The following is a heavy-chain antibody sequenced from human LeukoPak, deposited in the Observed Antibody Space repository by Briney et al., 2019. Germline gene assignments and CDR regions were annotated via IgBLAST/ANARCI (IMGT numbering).Heavy chain of an antibody. J-gene: IGHJ4*02. CDR2: SSSSGSTI. Sequence: PGGSLRLSCAASGFTFSDYYMSWIRQAPGKGLEWVSYSSSSGSTISYADSVKGRFTISRNNAKNSLYLQMNSLRVEDTAVYYCARDFTWHFDYWGQGTLVTVSS. V-gene: IGHV3-11*01. CDR3: ARDFTWHFDY. CDR1: GFTFSDYY.